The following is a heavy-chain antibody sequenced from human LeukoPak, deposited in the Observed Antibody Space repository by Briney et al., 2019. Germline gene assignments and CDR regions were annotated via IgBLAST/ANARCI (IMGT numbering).Heavy chain of an antibody. Sequence: GESLKISCKGSGYSFTSYWIVWVCQMPGKGLEWMGIIYPGDSDTRYSPSFQGQVTISADKSISTAYLQWSSLKASDTAMYYCARHPSSGDDYFDYWGQGTLVTVSS. D-gene: IGHD7-27*01. CDR1: GYSFTSYW. J-gene: IGHJ4*02. CDR2: IYPGDSDT. V-gene: IGHV5-51*01. CDR3: ARHPSSGDDYFDY.